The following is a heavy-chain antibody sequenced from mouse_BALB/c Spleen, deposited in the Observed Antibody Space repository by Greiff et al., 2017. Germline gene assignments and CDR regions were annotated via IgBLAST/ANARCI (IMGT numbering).Heavy chain of an antibody. CDR2: VSSGSSTI. CDR1: GFTFSSFG. CDR3: ARRYHGSRGYAMDY. Sequence: EVKLVESGGGLVQPGGSRKLSCAASGFTFSSFGMHWVRQAPEKGLEWVAYVSSGSSTIYYADTVKGRFTISRDNPKNTLFLQMTSLRSEDTAMYYCARRYHGSRGYAMDYWGQGTSVTVSS. V-gene: IGHV5-17*02. D-gene: IGHD1-1*01. J-gene: IGHJ4*01.